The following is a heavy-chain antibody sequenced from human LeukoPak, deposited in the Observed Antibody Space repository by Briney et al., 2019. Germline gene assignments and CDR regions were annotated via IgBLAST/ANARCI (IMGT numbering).Heavy chain of an antibody. CDR1: GYTFTSYD. V-gene: IGHV1-8*01. CDR3: ARGAYYFHF. J-gene: IGHJ4*02. Sequence: ASVKVSCKASGYTFTSYDINWVRQATGQGLEWMGWLNPNSGKTGYAQKFQGRVTMTWNTSISTAYMEVSGLRYEDTAVYYCARGAYYFHFWAREPWSPSPQ. CDR2: LNPNSGKT.